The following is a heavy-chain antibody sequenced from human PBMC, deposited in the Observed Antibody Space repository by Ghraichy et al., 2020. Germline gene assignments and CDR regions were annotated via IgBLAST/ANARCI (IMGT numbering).Heavy chain of an antibody. Sequence: GESLNISCAASGFTFSSYWMSWVRQAPGKGLEWVANIKQDGSEKYYVDSVKGRFTISRDNAKNSLYLQMNSLRAEDTAVYYCARDGGYCSGGSCWNYYYYGMDVWGQGTTVTVSS. J-gene: IGHJ6*02. CDR1: GFTFSSYW. D-gene: IGHD2-15*01. V-gene: IGHV3-7*01. CDR2: IKQDGSEK. CDR3: ARDGGYCSGGSCWNYYYYGMDV.